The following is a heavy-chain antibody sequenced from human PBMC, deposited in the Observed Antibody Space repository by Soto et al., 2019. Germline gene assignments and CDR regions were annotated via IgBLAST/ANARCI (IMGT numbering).Heavy chain of an antibody. CDR2: INPNSGGT. Sequence: ASVKVSWKASGYTFTGYYMHWVRQAPGQGREWMGWINPNSGGTNYAQKFQGWVTMTRDTSISTAYMELSRLRSDDTAVYYCARGSGYYGSGSYYNVYYGIEVLGQGTTVIVSS. CDR3: ARGSGYYGSGSYYNVYYGIEV. D-gene: IGHD3-10*01. V-gene: IGHV1-2*04. CDR1: GYTFTGYY. J-gene: IGHJ6*01.